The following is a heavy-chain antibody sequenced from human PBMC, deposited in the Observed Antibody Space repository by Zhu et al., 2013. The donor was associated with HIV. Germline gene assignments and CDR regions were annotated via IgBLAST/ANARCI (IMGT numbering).Heavy chain of an antibody. D-gene: IGHD3-3*01. CDR2: IIPIFGTA. CDR1: GGTFSSYA. J-gene: IGHJ6*02. V-gene: IGHV1-69*01. CDR3: ALGYYDFWSGYFNYYYYGMDV. Sequence: QVQLVQSGAEVKKPGSSVKVSCKASGGTFSSYAISWVRQAPGQGLEWMGGIIPIFGTANYAQKFQGRVTITADESTSTAYMELSSLRSEDTAVYYCALGYYDFWSGYFNYYYYGMDVWGQGTTVTVSS.